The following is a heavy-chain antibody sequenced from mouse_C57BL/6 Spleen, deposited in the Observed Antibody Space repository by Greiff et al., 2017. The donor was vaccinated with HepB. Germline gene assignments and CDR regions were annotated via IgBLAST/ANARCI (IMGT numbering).Heavy chain of an antibody. CDR1: GYTFTDYY. J-gene: IGHJ1*03. CDR3: ARDYGSSPYWYFDV. V-gene: IGHV1-76*01. Sequence: QVQLQQSGAELVRPGASVKLSCKASGYTFTDYYINWVKQRPGQGLEWIARIYPGSGNTYYNEKFKGKATLTAEKSSSTSYMQLSSLTSEDSAVYVCARDYGSSPYWYFDVWGTGTTVTVSS. D-gene: IGHD1-1*01. CDR2: IYPGSGNT.